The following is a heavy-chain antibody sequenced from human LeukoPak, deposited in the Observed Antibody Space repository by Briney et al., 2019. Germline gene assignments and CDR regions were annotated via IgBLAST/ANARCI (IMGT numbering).Heavy chain of an antibody. V-gene: IGHV3-20*04. D-gene: IGHD2-2*01. J-gene: IGHJ4*02. CDR2: INWNGGST. CDR3: ARDLYCSSTSCSNGY. Sequence: GGSLRLSCAASGFTFDDYGMSWVRQAPGKGLEWVSGINWNGGSTGYADSVKGRFTISRDNAKNSLYLQMNSLRAEDTAVYYCARDLYCSSTSCSNGYWGQGTLVTVSS. CDR1: GFTFDDYG.